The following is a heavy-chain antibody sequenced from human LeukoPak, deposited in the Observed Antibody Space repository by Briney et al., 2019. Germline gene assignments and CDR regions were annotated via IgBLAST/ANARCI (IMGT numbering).Heavy chain of an antibody. Sequence: SETLSLTCAVYGGSFSGYYWSWIRQPPGKGLEWIGEINHSGSTNYNPSLKSRVTISVDTSKNQFSLKLSSVTAADTAVYYCARSLHRDGYNFLDYWGQGTLVTVSS. J-gene: IGHJ4*02. V-gene: IGHV4-34*01. CDR3: ARSLHRDGYNFLDY. CDR2: INHSGST. CDR1: GGSFSGYY. D-gene: IGHD5-24*01.